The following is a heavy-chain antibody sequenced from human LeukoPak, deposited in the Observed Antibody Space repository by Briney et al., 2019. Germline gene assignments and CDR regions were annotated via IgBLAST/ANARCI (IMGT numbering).Heavy chain of an antibody. CDR1: GFTFSTYT. Sequence: GGSLRLSCAASGFTFSTYTMIWVRQAPGKGLEWVSSITSAGNFIYYTDSLRGRFTVSRDNAKNSLYLQMNRLRAEDTAMYYCARDLWDHWGQGTLVTVSS. CDR2: ITSAGNFI. CDR3: ARDLWDH. V-gene: IGHV3-21*01. J-gene: IGHJ4*02.